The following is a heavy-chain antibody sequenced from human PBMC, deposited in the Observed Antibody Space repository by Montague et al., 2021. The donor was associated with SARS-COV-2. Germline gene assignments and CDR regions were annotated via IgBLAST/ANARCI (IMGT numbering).Heavy chain of an antibody. CDR3: ARDYYDSTGLNWFDP. CDR2: IHSSGGT. V-gene: IGHV4-61*02. J-gene: IGHJ5*02. Sequence: SQSLSLTCAVSGGSIITGSNFYWGWIRQSAGKGLEWIGRIHSSGGTNYNPPLKSRLTMSVDSSANQFSLKLTSVTAADTAVYYCARDYYDSTGLNWFDPWGQGLLVTVSS. D-gene: IGHD3-22*01. CDR1: GGSIITGSNFY.